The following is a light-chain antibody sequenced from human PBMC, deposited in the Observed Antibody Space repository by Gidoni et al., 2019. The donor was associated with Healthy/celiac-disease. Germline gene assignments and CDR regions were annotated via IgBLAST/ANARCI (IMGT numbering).Light chain of an antibody. CDR2: DAS. CDR3: QQSRKWPPVIA. J-gene: IGKJ5*01. V-gene: IGKV3-11*01. Sequence: EIVLTQSPATLSLSPGERATLSCSASQSVSSYLAWYQQKPGQAPRLLIYDASNRATGIPARFSGSGSGKDFNLTIRSLEHEDFAVYYCQQSRKWPPVIAFGQGTRLEIK. CDR1: QSVSSY.